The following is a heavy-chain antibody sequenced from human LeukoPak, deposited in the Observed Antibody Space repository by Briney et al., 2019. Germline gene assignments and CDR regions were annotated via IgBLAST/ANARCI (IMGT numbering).Heavy chain of an antibody. V-gene: IGHV1-69*06. D-gene: IGHD3-22*01. J-gene: IGHJ4*02. CDR2: IIPIFGTA. CDR1: GYTFTGYY. CDR3: ARQRGTYYYDSSGYLWGYYFDY. Sequence: GASVKVSCKASGYTFTGYYMHWVRQAPGQGLEWMGGIIPIFGTANYAQKFQGRVTITADKSTSTAYMELSSLRSEDTAVYYCARQRGTYYYDSSGYLWGYYFDYWGQGTLVTVSS.